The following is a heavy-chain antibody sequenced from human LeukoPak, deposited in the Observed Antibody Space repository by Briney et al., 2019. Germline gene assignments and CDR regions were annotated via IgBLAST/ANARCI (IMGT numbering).Heavy chain of an antibody. Sequence: PGGSLRLSCAASGLTFSSYAMSWVRQAPGKGLEWVSAISGSGGSTYYADSVKGRFTISRDNSKNTLYLQMNSLRAEDTAVYYCAKRNEYSSGSYDYWGQGTLVTVSS. J-gene: IGHJ4*02. CDR3: AKRNEYSSGSYDY. CDR1: GLTFSSYA. D-gene: IGHD6-19*01. CDR2: ISGSGGST. V-gene: IGHV3-23*01.